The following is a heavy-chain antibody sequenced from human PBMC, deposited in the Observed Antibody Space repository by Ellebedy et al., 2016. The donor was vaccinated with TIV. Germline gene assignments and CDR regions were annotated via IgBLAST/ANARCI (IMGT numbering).Heavy chain of an antibody. V-gene: IGHV3-33*08. CDR2: IWYDGSNT. CDR1: GFPFDSYV. J-gene: IGHJ6*02. Sequence: PGGSLRLSCAASGFPFDSYVMNWVRQAPGTGLEWVAVIWYDGSNTQYADSVKGRFTMSRDNSKNMVYLQMNSLRAEDTAVYYCARDGVRPYFYNGMDVWGQGTTVSVSS. CDR3: ARDGVRPYFYNGMDV. D-gene: IGHD2/OR15-2a*01.